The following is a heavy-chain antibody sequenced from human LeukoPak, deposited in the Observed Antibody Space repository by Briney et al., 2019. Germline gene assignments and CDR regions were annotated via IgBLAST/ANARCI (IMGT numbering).Heavy chain of an antibody. CDR3: ARDLASRGPYYYDSSGYL. D-gene: IGHD3-22*01. V-gene: IGHV3-48*04. Sequence: GGSLRLSCAASGFTFSSYCMNWVRQAPGKGLEWVSYISSSGSTIYYADSVKGRFTISRDNAKNSLYLQMHSLRAEDTAVYYCARDLASRGPYYYDSSGYLWGQGTLVTVSS. CDR1: GFTFSSYC. J-gene: IGHJ4*02. CDR2: ISSSGSTI.